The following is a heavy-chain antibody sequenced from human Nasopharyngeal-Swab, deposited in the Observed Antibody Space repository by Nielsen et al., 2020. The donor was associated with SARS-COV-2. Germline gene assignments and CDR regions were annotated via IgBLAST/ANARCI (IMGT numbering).Heavy chain of an antibody. J-gene: IGHJ3*02. Sequence: SVKVSCKASGATFTTYAISWVRQAPGQGLEWLGGIIPILDITNYAQKFQGRLTITADKSTYTAYMELSSLRSEDTAVYYCARDKGRRDGYHTGAFDIWGQATMVTVSS. CDR1: GATFTTYA. CDR3: ARDKGRRDGYHTGAFDI. V-gene: IGHV1-69*10. D-gene: IGHD5-24*01. CDR2: IIPILDIT.